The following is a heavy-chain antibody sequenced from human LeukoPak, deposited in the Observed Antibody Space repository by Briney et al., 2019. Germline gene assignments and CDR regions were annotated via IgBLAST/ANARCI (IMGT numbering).Heavy chain of an antibody. J-gene: IGHJ4*02. CDR2: ISWNSGSI. V-gene: IGHV3-9*01. CDR3: AKDGQYSSSRLDY. Sequence: GGSLRLSCAASGFTFDDCAMHWVRQAPGKGLEWVSGISWNSGSIGYADSVKGRFTISRDNAKNSLYLQMNSLRAEDTALYYCAKDGQYSSSRLDYWGQGTLVTVSS. CDR1: GFTFDDCA. D-gene: IGHD6-6*01.